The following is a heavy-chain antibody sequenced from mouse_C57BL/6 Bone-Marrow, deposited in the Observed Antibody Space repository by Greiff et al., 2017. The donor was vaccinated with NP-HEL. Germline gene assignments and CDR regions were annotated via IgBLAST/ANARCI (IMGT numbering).Heavy chain of an antibody. CDR1: GYTFTDHT. D-gene: IGHD1-1*01. Sequence: QVQLQQSDAELVKPGASVKISCKVSGYTFTDHTIHWMKQRPEQGLEWIGYIYPRDGSTKYNEKFKGKATLTADKSSSTAYMQLNSLTSEDSAVYYCTNSYYGSSYDYWYFDVWGTGTTVTVSA. J-gene: IGHJ1*03. V-gene: IGHV1-78*01. CDR2: IYPRDGST. CDR3: TNSYYGSSYDYWYFDV.